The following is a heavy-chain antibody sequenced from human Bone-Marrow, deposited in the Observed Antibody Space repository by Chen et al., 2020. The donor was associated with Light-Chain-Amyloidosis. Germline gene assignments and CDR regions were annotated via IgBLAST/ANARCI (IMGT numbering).Heavy chain of an antibody. Sequence: EVQLVESGGGLVQPGGSLRLSCAATGFTFSSYEMNWVRQAPGKGLEWVSYISSSGSTIYYADSVKGRFTISRDNAKNSLYLQMNSLRAEDTAVYYCARGGDGYKISEFYYYYGMGVWGQGTTVTVSS. D-gene: IGHD3-16*01. V-gene: IGHV3-48*03. J-gene: IGHJ6*02. CDR1: GFTFSSYE. CDR3: ARGGDGYKISEFYYYYGMGV. CDR2: ISSSGSTI.